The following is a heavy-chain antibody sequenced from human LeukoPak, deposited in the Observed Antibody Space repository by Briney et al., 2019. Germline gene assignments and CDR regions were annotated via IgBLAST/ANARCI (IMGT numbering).Heavy chain of an antibody. CDR1: GFTFSSCS. CDR2: ISGSSSYI. CDR3: ARDRGIAVAGTEFDY. J-gene: IGHJ4*02. Sequence: SGGSLRLSCAASGFTFSSCSMNWVRQAPGKGLEWVSSISGSSSYIYYADSVKGRFTISRDNAKNSLYLQMNSLRAEDTAVYYCARDRGIAVAGTEFDYWGQGTLVTVS. D-gene: IGHD6-19*01. V-gene: IGHV3-21*01.